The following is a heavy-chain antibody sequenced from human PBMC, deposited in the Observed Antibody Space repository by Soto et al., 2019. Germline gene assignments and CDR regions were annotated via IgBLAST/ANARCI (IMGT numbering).Heavy chain of an antibody. CDR3: AAGLGTMARGVMGGPDY. Sequence: ASVKVSCKASGYTFTGYYMHWVRQAPGQGLEWMGWINPNSGGTNYAQKFQGRVTMTRDTSISTAYMELSRLRSDDTAVYYCAAGLGTMARGVMGGPDYWGQGTLVTVSS. CDR2: INPNSGGT. J-gene: IGHJ4*02. V-gene: IGHV1-2*02. CDR1: GYTFTGYY. D-gene: IGHD3-10*01.